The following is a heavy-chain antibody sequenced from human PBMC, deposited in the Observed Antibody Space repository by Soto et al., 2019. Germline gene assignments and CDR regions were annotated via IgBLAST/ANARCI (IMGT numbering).Heavy chain of an antibody. CDR1: GGSISSGGYY. V-gene: IGHV4-31*03. CDR2: IYYSGST. J-gene: IGHJ4*02. CDR3: ARAQTIFGIITVFDY. D-gene: IGHD3-3*01. Sequence: KTSETLSLTCTVSGGSISSGGYYFICMRQHPWKGLEWIGYIYYSGSTYYNPSLKSRVTISVDTSKNQFSLKLTSVTAADTAVYFCARAQTIFGIITVFDYWGQGTLVTVSS.